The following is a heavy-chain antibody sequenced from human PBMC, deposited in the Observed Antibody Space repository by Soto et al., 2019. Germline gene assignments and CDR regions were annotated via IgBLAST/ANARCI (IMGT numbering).Heavy chain of an antibody. CDR1: GLTFNNYA. V-gene: IGHV3-23*04. J-gene: IGHJ6*02. CDR3: AKAAEMSAGYSMDV. D-gene: IGHD3-3*01. CDR2: ISGSGSST. Sequence: EVQLVESGGGLVQPGGSLRLSCAASGLTFNNYAMSWVRQAPGKGLEWVSGISGSGSSTYYADSVYGRCNISRDNSLNTLYLPMISLRAEDTAVYYCAKAAEMSAGYSMDVWGQGTTVTVSS.